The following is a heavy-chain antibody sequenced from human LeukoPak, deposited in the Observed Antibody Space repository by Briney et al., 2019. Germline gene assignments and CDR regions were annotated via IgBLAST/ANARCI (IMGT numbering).Heavy chain of an antibody. Sequence: GGSLRLTCAASAFTFSSYEMNWVRQAPGKGLEWVSFISSSGNTKNYADSVKGRFTVSRDNAKNSLYLQMNSLRAEDTAVYYCVRWGGVSSCWGQGTLVSVSS. J-gene: IGHJ4*02. CDR2: ISSSGNTK. CDR1: AFTFSSYE. D-gene: IGHD3-16*01. V-gene: IGHV3-48*03. CDR3: VRWGGVSSC.